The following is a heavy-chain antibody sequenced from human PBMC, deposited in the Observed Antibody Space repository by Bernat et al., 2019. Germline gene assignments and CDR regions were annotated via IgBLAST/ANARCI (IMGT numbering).Heavy chain of an antibody. CDR1: GGSISSSSYY. Sequence: QLQLQESGPGLVKPSETLSLTCTVSGGSISSSSYYWGWIRQPPGKGLEWIGSIYYSGSTYYNPSLKSRVTISIDTSKNQFSLKLASVTAADTAVYYCARGLGRRYFDLWGRDTLVTVSS. V-gene: IGHV4-39*07. CDR2: IYYSGST. J-gene: IGHJ2*01. D-gene: IGHD2-15*01. CDR3: ARGLGRRYFDL.